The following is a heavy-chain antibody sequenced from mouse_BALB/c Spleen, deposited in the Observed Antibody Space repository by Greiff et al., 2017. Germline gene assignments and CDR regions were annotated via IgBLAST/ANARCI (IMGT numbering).Heavy chain of an antibody. D-gene: IGHD1-1*01. V-gene: IGHV2-6-7*01. CDR2: IWGDGST. Sequence: VQLVESGPGLVAPSQSLSITCTVSGFSLTGYGVNWVRQPPGKGLEWLGMIWGDGSTDYNSALKSRLSISKDNSKSQVFLKMNSLQTDDTARYYCARENGSSWGYFDVWGAGTTVTVSS. J-gene: IGHJ1*01. CDR1: GFSLTGYG. CDR3: ARENGSSWGYFDV.